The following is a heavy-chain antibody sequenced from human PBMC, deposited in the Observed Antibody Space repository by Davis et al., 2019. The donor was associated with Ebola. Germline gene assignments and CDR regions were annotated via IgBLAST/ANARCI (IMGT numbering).Heavy chain of an antibody. CDR3: ARGNYGDYIVLYYYNMDV. CDR1: GGSISGYY. Sequence: SETLSLTCTVSGGSISGYYWSWVRQPPGKGLEWIGYIYDSGYTNYNPSLEGRVTMSVDTSKNQFSLKLRSVTAADTAVYYCARGNYGDYIVLYYYNMDVWGQGTTVTVSS. D-gene: IGHD4-17*01. CDR2: IYDSGYT. J-gene: IGHJ6*02. V-gene: IGHV4-59*01.